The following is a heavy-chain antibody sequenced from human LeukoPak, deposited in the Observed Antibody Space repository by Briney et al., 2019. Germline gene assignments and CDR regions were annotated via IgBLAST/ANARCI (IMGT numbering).Heavy chain of an antibody. CDR1: GYDFSDYD. V-gene: IGHV1-8*02. CDR3: ARGVSIRRTGWAY. J-gene: IGHJ4*02. Sequence: ASVKVSCKASGYDFSDYDIIWVRQAAGQGLEWVGWGNSKSGSTAYAQKFQGRVTMTSSSSITAFYMELSSLRSDDSAVYYCARGVSIRRTGWAYWGQGTLVTVSS. CDR2: GNSKSGST. D-gene: IGHD1-14*01.